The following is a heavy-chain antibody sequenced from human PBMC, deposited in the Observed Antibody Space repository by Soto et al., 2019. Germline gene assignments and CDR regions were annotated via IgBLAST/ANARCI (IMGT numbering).Heavy chain of an antibody. CDR2: IYYSGST. Sequence: PSETLSLTCTVSGSSISSYYWSWIRQPPGKGLEWIGYIYYSGSTNYNPSLKSRVTISVDTSKNQFSLKLSSVTAADTAVYYCARVPGPWGQGTLVTVSS. D-gene: IGHD3-10*01. CDR1: GSSISSYY. CDR3: ARVPGP. J-gene: IGHJ5*02. V-gene: IGHV4-59*01.